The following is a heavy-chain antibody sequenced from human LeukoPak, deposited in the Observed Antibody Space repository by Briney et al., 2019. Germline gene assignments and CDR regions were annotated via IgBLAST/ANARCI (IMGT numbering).Heavy chain of an antibody. CDR1: GFTFSDYY. Sequence: PGGSLRLSCAASGFTFSDYYMSWLRQAPGKGLEWVSYIGSSGSTIYYADSVKGRFTISRDNAKNSLYLQMNSLRAEDTAVYYCARDPSSSWPGDTRYYFDYWGQGTLVTVSS. D-gene: IGHD6-13*01. J-gene: IGHJ4*02. CDR2: IGSSGSTI. V-gene: IGHV3-11*01. CDR3: ARDPSSSWPGDTRYYFDY.